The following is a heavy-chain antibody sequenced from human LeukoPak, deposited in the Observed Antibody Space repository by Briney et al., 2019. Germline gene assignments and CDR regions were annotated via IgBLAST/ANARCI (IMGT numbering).Heavy chain of an antibody. CDR1: GYTFTSYG. J-gene: IGHJ5*02. CDR3: ARERSGEVASSNWFDP. CDR2: IGTYIGNT. D-gene: IGHD3-3*01. Sequence: ASVKVSCKASGYTFTSYGISWVRQAPGQGLEWMGWIGTYIGNTNYAQKFQGRVTMTTDTSTSTAYMELRSLRSDDTAVYYCARERSGEVASSNWFDPWGQGTLVTVSS. V-gene: IGHV1-18*01.